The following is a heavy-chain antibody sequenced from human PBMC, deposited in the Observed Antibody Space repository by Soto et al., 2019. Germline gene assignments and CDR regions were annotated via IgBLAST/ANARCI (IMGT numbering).Heavy chain of an antibody. CDR3: AGTKYCSGGSCYFDY. CDR2: INHSGST. D-gene: IGHD2-15*01. J-gene: IGHJ4*02. CDR1: GGSFSGYY. V-gene: IGHV4-34*01. Sequence: QVQLQQWGAGLLKPSETLSLTCAVYGGSFSGYYWSWIRQPPGQGLEWIGEINHSGSTNYNPSLKSRVTISVDTSTNQFSLKLSSVTAADTAVYYCAGTKYCSGGSCYFDYWGQGTLVTVSS.